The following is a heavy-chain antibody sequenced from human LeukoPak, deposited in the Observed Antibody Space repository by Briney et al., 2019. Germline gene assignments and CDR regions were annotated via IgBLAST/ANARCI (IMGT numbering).Heavy chain of an antibody. Sequence: GGSLRLSCAASGFTFSNAWMNWVRQAPGKGLEWVGRIKGKTDGGTTDYAAPVKGRFTISRDDSKNTLYLQMNSLKTEDTAVYYCTTGDPTYYDFWSGWLAFDIWGQGTMVTVSS. J-gene: IGHJ3*02. CDR1: GFTFSNAW. D-gene: IGHD3-3*01. V-gene: IGHV3-15*07. CDR2: IKGKTDGGTT. CDR3: TTGDPTYYDFWSGWLAFDI.